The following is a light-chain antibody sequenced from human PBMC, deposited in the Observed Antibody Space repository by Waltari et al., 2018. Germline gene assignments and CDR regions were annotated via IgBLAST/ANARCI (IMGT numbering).Light chain of an antibody. CDR1: QSIRSW. V-gene: IGKV1-5*03. CDR2: KAS. Sequence: DIQMTQSPSTLSASAGDRVTITCRASQSIRSWLAWYQQKPGKAPKFLIHKASSLESGVPSRFSGSGSGTEFTLNISSLQPDDFATYYCQQYDTCPWAVGQGTTVEIK. J-gene: IGKJ1*01. CDR3: QQYDTCPWA.